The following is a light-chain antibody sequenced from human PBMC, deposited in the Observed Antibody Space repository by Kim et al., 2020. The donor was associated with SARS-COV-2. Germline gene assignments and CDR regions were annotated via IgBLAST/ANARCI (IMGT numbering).Light chain of an antibody. CDR1: SSDVGGYNY. Sequence: QSALTQPPSASGSPGQSVTISCTGTSSDVGGYNYVSWYQQHPGKAPKLMIYEVNKRPSGVPDRFSGSKSGSTASLTVSGLQAEDEADYCCFSYAGSTYVFGTGTKVTVL. CDR3: FSYAGSTYV. CDR2: EVN. V-gene: IGLV2-8*01. J-gene: IGLJ1*01.